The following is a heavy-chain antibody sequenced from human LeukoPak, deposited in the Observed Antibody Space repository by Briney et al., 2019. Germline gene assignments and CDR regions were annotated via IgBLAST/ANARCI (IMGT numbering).Heavy chain of an antibody. CDR3: ARRTMVRGVIRRNWFDP. CDR1: GGSISSGGYS. V-gene: IGHV4-30-4*07. CDR2: IYYSGST. Sequence: SETLSHTCAVSGGSISSGGYSWSWIRQPPGKGLEWIGYIYYSGSTYYNPSLKSRVTISVDTSKNQFSLKLSSVTAADTAVYYCARRTMVRGVIRRNWFDPWGQGTLVTVSS. J-gene: IGHJ5*02. D-gene: IGHD3-10*01.